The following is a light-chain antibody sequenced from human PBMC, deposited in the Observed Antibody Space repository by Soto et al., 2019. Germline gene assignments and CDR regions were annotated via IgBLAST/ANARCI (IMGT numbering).Light chain of an antibody. CDR3: NSYTLSKTVI. CDR2: EVT. V-gene: IGLV2-14*01. J-gene: IGLJ2*01. CDR1: SSDVGAHDF. Sequence: QSALTQPASVSGSPGQSITISCSGTSSDVGAHDFVSWYQHHPDKAPKVIIFEVTNRPSGVSDRFSGSKTGNTASLTISGLQAEDEADYYCNSYTLSKTVIFGAGTKLTVL.